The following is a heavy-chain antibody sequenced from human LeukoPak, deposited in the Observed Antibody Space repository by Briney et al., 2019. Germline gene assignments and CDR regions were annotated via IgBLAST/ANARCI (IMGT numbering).Heavy chain of an antibody. J-gene: IGHJ4*02. D-gene: IGHD6-13*01. CDR1: GYTFISYY. V-gene: IGHV1-46*01. Sequence: GASVTVSCKASGYTFISYYTHWVRQAPGQGLEWMGIINPTGGRTTYAQKFQGRVTMSSDTSTSTVFMELSSLRSEDTAVYYCARQQYSSFDYWGQGTLVTLSS. CDR2: INPTGGRT. CDR3: ARQQYSSFDY.